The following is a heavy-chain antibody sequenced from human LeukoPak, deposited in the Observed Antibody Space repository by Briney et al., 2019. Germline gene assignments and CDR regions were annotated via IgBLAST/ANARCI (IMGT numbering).Heavy chain of an antibody. V-gene: IGHV3-30*18. CDR3: AKDMYYRGSGSYFNVDY. J-gene: IGHJ4*02. CDR1: GFTFSNSA. Sequence: GRSLRLSCAASGFTFSNSAMNWVRQAPGKGLEWVAVISYDGNNKYYSDSVKGRFIISRDNSKNTLYLQMNSLRAEDTAVYYCAKDMYYRGSGSYFNVDYWGQGTLVTVSS. D-gene: IGHD3-10*01. CDR2: ISYDGNNK.